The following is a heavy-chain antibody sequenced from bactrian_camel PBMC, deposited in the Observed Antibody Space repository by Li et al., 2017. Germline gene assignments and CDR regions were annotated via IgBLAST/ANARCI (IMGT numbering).Heavy chain of an antibody. V-gene: IGHV3S54*01. CDR2: LYFRGSSVHGDTT. CDR1: GNTYSATY. D-gene: IGHD3*01. J-gene: IGHJ4*01. Sequence: QVQLVESGGGSVQTGSSLTLSCIESGNTYSATYIGWFRQSPGKQREGVAILYFRGSSVHGDTTYYPDSVKGRFTISRDRSSNTLYLQMNNLKPEDTAMYYCAADEDLYGLVHVCFQRLPSSKYLGQGTQVTVS.